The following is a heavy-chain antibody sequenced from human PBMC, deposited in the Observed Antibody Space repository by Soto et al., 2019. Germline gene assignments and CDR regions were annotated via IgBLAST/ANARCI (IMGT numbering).Heavy chain of an antibody. CDR1: GYTFSSYD. V-gene: IGHV1-3*01. CDR3: ARARGRAFDI. J-gene: IGHJ3*02. CDR2: INGGNGNT. D-gene: IGHD6-6*01. Sequence: QVPLVQSGAEVKKPGASVKVSCKASGYTFSSYDIHWVRQAPGQRPEWMGWINGGNGNTKYSQKFQGRVTIIRDTSATTVYMELTSLRPEDTAVYYCARARGRAFDIWGRGTMVTVSS.